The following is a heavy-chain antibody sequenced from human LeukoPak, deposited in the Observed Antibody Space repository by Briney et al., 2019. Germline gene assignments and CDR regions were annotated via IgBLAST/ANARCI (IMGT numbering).Heavy chain of an antibody. Sequence: GGSLRLSCAASGFTFSSYAMSWVRQAPGKGLEWVSAISGSGGSTYYADSVKGRSTISRDNSKNTLYLQMNSLRAEDTAVYYCAKGDGDYISGPVSWGQGTLVTVSS. D-gene: IGHD4-17*01. CDR3: AKGDGDYISGPVS. V-gene: IGHV3-23*01. CDR2: ISGSGGST. J-gene: IGHJ5*02. CDR1: GFTFSSYA.